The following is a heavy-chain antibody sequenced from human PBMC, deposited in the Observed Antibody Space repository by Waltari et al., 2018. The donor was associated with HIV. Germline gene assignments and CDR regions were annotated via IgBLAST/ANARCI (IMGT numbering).Heavy chain of an antibody. CDR1: GYTFIAYF. J-gene: IGHJ2*01. CDR3: ARGYVQNDLRGLFHL. V-gene: IGHV1-2*06. D-gene: IGHD2-2*01. Sequence: QELLVQSGAEVKKPGASVKVSCKASGYTFIAYFINWVRQAPGQGLEWRGRINPKSSVTHNPQSFEGRVLMPRDTSMSTADMDVTRLRADDTALYFCARGYVQNDLRGLFHLWGRGTSVTVSS. CDR2: INPKSSVT.